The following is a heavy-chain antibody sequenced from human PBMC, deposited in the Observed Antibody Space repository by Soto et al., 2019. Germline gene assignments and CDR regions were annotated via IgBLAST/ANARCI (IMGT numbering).Heavy chain of an antibody. J-gene: IGHJ4*02. Sequence: GGSLRLSCAASGFTFSTYAMSWVRQAPGKGLEWVSAISGSGDTTYYADSVKGRFTISRDNSENTLYLQMNSLRADDTAVYYCANSQGVLVPAQSDYWGQGTLVTVSS. CDR2: ISGSGDTT. CDR3: ANSQGVLVPAQSDY. V-gene: IGHV3-23*01. D-gene: IGHD2-15*01. CDR1: GFTFSTYA.